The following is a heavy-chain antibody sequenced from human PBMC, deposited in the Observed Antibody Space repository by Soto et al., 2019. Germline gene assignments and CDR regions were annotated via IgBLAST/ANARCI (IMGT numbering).Heavy chain of an antibody. CDR3: AREWGVPAAFDI. CDR2: ISGSGGST. D-gene: IGHD3-16*01. CDR1: GFTFSSYA. J-gene: IGHJ3*02. V-gene: IGHV3-23*01. Sequence: RLSCAASGFTFSSYAMSWVRQAPGKGLEWVSGISGSGGSTYYADSVKGRFTISRDNSKNTLYLQMNSLRAEDTAVYYCAREWGVPAAFDIWGQGTMVTVSS.